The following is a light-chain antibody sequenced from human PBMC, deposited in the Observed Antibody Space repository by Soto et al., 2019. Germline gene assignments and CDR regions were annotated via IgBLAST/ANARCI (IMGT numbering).Light chain of an antibody. CDR2: AAS. V-gene: IGKV1-39*01. Sequence: DIQMTQSPSSLSASVGDRVTITCRASQSISRNLNWYQHKPGKAPKPLIYAASSLQNGVPSRFSGGGSGTEFTLSISSLQPEDFGTYYCQQSYTTASITFGQGTRLEIK. J-gene: IGKJ5*01. CDR3: QQSYTTASIT. CDR1: QSISRN.